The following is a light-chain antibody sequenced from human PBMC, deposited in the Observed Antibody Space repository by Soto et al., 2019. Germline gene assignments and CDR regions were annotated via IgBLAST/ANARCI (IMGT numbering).Light chain of an antibody. CDR1: RSVSRD. Sequence: DIVLTQSPATLSLSPGERATLSCRASRSVSRDFAWYQQKPGQAPRLLIYDASNRATGIPARFSGSGSGTDFTLTINSLQPEDCAVYYCQHRHNFGPGTKVDFK. CDR3: QHRHN. CDR2: DAS. V-gene: IGKV3-11*01. J-gene: IGKJ3*01.